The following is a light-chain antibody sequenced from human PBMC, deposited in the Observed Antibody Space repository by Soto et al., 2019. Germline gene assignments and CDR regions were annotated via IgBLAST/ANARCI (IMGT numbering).Light chain of an antibody. Sequence: QSVLTQPPSASGTPGQRVSISCSGSNSNIGSKYVYWYQQLPGTAPKLLMYRNNQRPSGVPDRFSGSKSGTSASLAISVLRCEDEADYYCAAWDNNMGGPAFGGGTKVTVL. V-gene: IGLV1-47*01. CDR2: RNN. CDR3: AAWDNNMGGPA. CDR1: NSNIGSKY. J-gene: IGLJ2*01.